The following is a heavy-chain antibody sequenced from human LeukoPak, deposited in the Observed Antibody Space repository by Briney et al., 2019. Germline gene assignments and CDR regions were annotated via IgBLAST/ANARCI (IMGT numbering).Heavy chain of an antibody. D-gene: IGHD5-12*01. CDR1: GFTFSSFT. J-gene: IGHJ4*02. CDR2: ISYSGSDV. V-gene: IGHV3-21*01. CDR3: ALSRVATSDS. Sequence: GGSLRLSCAASGFTFSSFTMNWVRQAPGKGLEWVSSISYSGSDVYYAESVKGRFTISRDNAKNSLYLQMNGLRAEDTAVYYCALSRVATSDSWGQGTLVTVSS.